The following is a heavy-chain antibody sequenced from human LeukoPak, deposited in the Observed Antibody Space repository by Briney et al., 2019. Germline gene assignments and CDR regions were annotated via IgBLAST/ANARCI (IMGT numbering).Heavy chain of an antibody. J-gene: IGHJ3*02. D-gene: IGHD2-15*01. CDR1: GGSISSGGYY. Sequence: SQTLSLTCTVSGGSISSGGYYWSWLRQPPGKGLEWIGYIYYSGSTYYNPSLKSRVTISVDTSKNQFSLKLSSVTAADTAVYYCARGYCSGGSCYGDAFDIWGQGTMVTVSS. CDR2: IYYSGST. V-gene: IGHV4-30-4*08. CDR3: ARGYCSGGSCYGDAFDI.